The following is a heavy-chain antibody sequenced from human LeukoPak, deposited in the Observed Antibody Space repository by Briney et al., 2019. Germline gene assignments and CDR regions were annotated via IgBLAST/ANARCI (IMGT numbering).Heavy chain of an antibody. J-gene: IGHJ3*02. D-gene: IGHD1-26*01. CDR1: GYSISSGYY. V-gene: IGHV4-38-2*02. CDR2: IYHSGST. CDR3: ARDPPHGKLLVGRDPDAFDI. Sequence: SETLSLTCAVSGYSISSGYYWGWIRQPPGKGLEWIGSIYHSGSTYYNPSLKSRVTISVDTSKNQFSLKLSSVTAADTAVYYCARDPPHGKLLVGRDPDAFDIWGQGTMVTVSS.